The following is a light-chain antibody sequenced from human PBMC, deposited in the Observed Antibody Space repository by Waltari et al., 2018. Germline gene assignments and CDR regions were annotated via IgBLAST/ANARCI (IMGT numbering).Light chain of an antibody. CDR1: GIDVGGYTY. J-gene: IGLJ1*01. CDR2: EVS. V-gene: IGLV2-8*01. Sequence: QSALTQPPSASGSPGQSVTISCTGTGIDVGGYTYVSWYQLHPGKAPKLIIYEVSKRPSGVPDRFSGSKSGNTASLTVSGLRTEDEADYYCSSYGGNNNLAVFGTGTKVIVL. CDR3: SSYGGNNNLAV.